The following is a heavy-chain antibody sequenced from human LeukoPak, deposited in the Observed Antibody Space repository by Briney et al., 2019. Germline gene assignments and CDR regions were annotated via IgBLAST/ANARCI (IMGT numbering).Heavy chain of an antibody. J-gene: IGHJ5*02. CDR2: IYPGDSDT. D-gene: IGHD3-10*01. CDR3: ARRITMVRGVTNINWFDP. CDR1: GYSFTSYW. V-gene: IGHV5-51*01. Sequence: GESLKISCKGSGYSFTSYWIGWVRQIPGKGLEWMGIIYPGDSDTRYSPSFQGQVTISADKSISTAYLQWSSLKASDTAMYYCARRITMVRGVTNINWFDPWGQGTLVTVSS.